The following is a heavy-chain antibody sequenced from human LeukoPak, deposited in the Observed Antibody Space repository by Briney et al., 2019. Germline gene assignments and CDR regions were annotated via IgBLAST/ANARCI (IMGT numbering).Heavy chain of an antibody. V-gene: IGHV7-4-1*02. CDR3: ARVGTVTTERYFDY. J-gene: IGHJ4*02. CDR2: INTNTGNP. CDR1: GYTFTSYA. Sequence: GASVKVSCKASGYTFTSYAMNWVRQAPGQGLEWMGWINTNTGNPTYAQGFTGRFVFSLDTSVSTAYLQISSLKAEDTAVYYCARVGTVTTERYFDYWGQGTLVTVSS. D-gene: IGHD4-17*01.